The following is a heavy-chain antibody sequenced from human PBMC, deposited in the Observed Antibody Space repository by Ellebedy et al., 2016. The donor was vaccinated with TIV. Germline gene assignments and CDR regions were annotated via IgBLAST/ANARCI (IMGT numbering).Heavy chain of an antibody. Sequence: SETLSLTXAVYGGSFSSYYWSWIRQPPGKGLEWIGYIYYSGSTNYNPSLKSRVTISVDTSKNQFSLKLSSVTAADTAVYYCAREGLDYYYGMDVWGQGTTVTVSS. CDR2: IYYSGST. D-gene: IGHD3-22*01. V-gene: IGHV4-59*01. CDR1: GGSFSSYY. CDR3: AREGLDYYYGMDV. J-gene: IGHJ6*02.